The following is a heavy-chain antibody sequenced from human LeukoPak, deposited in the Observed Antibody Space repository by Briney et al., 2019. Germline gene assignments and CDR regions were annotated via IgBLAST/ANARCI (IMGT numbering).Heavy chain of an antibody. V-gene: IGHV3-23*01. Sequence: GGSLRLSCAASGFTFSRYAMSWARQAPGKGLEWVSLIESSGATTYYADSVKGRFTISRDDSKNTLYLQMNSLRAEDTALYYCARDTYGAPDSWGQGTQVTVSS. D-gene: IGHD4-17*01. CDR1: GFTFSRYA. CDR2: IESSGATT. J-gene: IGHJ4*02. CDR3: ARDTYGAPDS.